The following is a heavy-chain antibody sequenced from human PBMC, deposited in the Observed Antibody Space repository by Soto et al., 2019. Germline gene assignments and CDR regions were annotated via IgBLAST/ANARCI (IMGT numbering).Heavy chain of an antibody. J-gene: IGHJ6*02. CDR2: IIPIFGTA. CDR3: ATRGRITIFGVVDTYYYYGMDV. D-gene: IGHD3-3*01. Sequence: QVQLVQSGAEVKKPGSSVKVSCKASGGTFSSYAISWVRQAPGQGLEWMGGIIPIFGTANYAQKFQGRVTITADESTSTAYMELSSLRSEDTAVYYCATRGRITIFGVVDTYYYYGMDVWGQGTTVTVSS. CDR1: GGTFSSYA. V-gene: IGHV1-69*12.